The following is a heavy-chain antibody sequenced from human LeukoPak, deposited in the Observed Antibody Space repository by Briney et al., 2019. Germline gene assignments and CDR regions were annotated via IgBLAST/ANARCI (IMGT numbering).Heavy chain of an antibody. D-gene: IGHD3-22*01. Sequence: GGSLRLSCAASRFTLSSYWMSWVRQAPGKGLEWVANIKQDGSEKYYVDSVKGRFTISRDNAKNSLYLQMNSLRAEDTAVYYCARTITMIVVVNNWFDPWGQGTQVTVSS. CDR3: ARTITMIVVVNNWFDP. CDR2: IKQDGSEK. V-gene: IGHV3-7*01. J-gene: IGHJ5*02. CDR1: RFTLSSYW.